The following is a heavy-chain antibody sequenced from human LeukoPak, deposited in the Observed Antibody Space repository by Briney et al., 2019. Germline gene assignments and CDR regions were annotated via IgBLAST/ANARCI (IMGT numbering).Heavy chain of an antibody. J-gene: IGHJ4*02. CDR3: ASLSSGSNPCFG. Sequence: ASVKVSCKASGYTFTSYAMHWVRQAPGQRLEWMGWINAGNGNTKYSQKFQGRVTITRDTSASTAYMELSSLRSEDTAVYYCASLSSGSNPCFGWGQGTLVTVSS. D-gene: IGHD6-25*01. CDR1: GYTFTSYA. CDR2: INAGNGNT. V-gene: IGHV1-3*01.